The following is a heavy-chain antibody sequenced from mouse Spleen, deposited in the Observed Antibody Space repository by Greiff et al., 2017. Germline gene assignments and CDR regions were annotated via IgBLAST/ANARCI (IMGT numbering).Heavy chain of an antibody. Sequence: QVHVKQSGAELVRPGASVKLSCKASGYTFTDYYINWVKQRPGQGLEWIARIYPGSGNTYYNEKFKGKATLTAEKSSSTAYMQLSSLTSEDSAVYFCASNYDYAMDYWGQGTSVTVSS. V-gene: IGHV1-76*01. CDR2: IYPGSGNT. J-gene: IGHJ4*01. CDR1: GYTFTDYY. D-gene: IGHD2-1*01. CDR3: ASNYDYAMDY.